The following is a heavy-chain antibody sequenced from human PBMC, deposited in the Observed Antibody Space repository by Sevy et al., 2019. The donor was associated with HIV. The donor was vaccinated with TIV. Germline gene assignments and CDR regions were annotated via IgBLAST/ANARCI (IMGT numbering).Heavy chain of an antibody. V-gene: IGHV2-5*02. Sequence: SGPTLVKPTQTLTLTCTFSGFSLSARGVGVGWIRQPPGKALEWLALVYWDDDKRYSPSLKGRLTITKDTPKTKVVLTMTNKVPGDTATDYCAHRTRGGTGWVRSFDYWGQGTLVTVSS. J-gene: IGHJ4*02. D-gene: IGHD6-19*01. CDR2: VYWDDDK. CDR1: GFSLSARGVG. CDR3: AHRTRGGTGWVRSFDY.